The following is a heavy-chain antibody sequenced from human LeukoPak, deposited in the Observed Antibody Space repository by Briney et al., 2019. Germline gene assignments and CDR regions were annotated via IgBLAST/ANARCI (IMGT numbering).Heavy chain of an antibody. CDR3: ARVYYYDSSGYSPKYYYYGMDV. D-gene: IGHD3-22*01. CDR1: GGSISSGDYY. Sequence: SETLSLTCTVSGGSISSGDYYWSWIRQPPGKGLEWIGYIYYSGSTYYNPSLKSRVTISVDTSKNQFSLKLSSVTAADTAVYYCARVYYYDSSGYSPKYYYYGMDVWGQGTTVTVSS. V-gene: IGHV4-30-4*01. CDR2: IYYSGST. J-gene: IGHJ6*02.